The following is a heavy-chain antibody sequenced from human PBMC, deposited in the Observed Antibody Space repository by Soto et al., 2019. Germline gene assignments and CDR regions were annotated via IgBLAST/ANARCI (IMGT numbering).Heavy chain of an antibody. CDR2: IYYSGST. CDR1: GGSISSYY. Sequence: SETLSLTCTVSGGSISSYYWSWIRQPPGKGLEWIGYIYYSGSTNYNPSLKSRVTLSVDTSKNQFSLKLSSVTAADTALYYCARQVGAAAGIENWFDPWGQGTLVTVSS. J-gene: IGHJ5*02. D-gene: IGHD6-13*01. V-gene: IGHV4-59*08. CDR3: ARQVGAAAGIENWFDP.